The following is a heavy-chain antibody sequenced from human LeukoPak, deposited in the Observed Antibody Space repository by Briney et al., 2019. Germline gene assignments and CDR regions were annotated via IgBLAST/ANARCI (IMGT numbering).Heavy chain of an antibody. D-gene: IGHD1-1*01. CDR1: GFTFSSYG. J-gene: IGHJ4*02. Sequence: GGSLRLSCAASGFTFSSYGMHWVRQAPGKGLEWVAVISDDGSNKCYSDSVKGRFTVSRDNSKNTLYLQMNSLRAEDTAVYYCAKDGVFWTTGTTGDYWGQGTLVTVSS. CDR3: AKDGVFWTTGTTGDY. CDR2: ISDDGSNK. V-gene: IGHV3-30*18.